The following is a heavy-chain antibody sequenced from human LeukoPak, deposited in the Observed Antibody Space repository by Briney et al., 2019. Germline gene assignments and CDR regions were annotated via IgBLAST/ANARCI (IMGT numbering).Heavy chain of an antibody. J-gene: IGHJ5*02. CDR1: GYTLSAYY. CDR2: INPDSGGT. D-gene: IGHD2/OR15-2a*01. Sequence: ASVKVSCKASGYTLSAYYMHWVRQAPGQGPEWMGRINPDSGGTKYAQKFQGRVTMTRDTSINTVYMELSSLRSDDTAVYYCAKAGHYDFNWFDPWGQGTLVTVSS. V-gene: IGHV1-2*06. CDR3: AKAGHYDFNWFDP.